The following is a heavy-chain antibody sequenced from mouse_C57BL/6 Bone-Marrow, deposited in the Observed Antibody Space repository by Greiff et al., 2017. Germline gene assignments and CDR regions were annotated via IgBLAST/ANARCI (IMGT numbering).Heavy chain of an antibody. Sequence: QVQLQQPGAELVMPGASVKLSCKASGYTFTSYWMHWVKQRPGQGLVWIGEIDPSDSYTNYTQKFKGKSTLTVDKSSSTAYMQLRSLTSEDSAVYYCAGVTTRYAMDYWGQGTSVTGSS. CDR2: IDPSDSYT. CDR1: GYTFTSYW. V-gene: IGHV1-69*01. CDR3: AGVTTRYAMDY. J-gene: IGHJ4*01. D-gene: IGHD2-2*01.